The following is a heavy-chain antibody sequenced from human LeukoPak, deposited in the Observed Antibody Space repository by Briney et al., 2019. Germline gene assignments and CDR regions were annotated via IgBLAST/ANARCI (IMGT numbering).Heavy chain of an antibody. CDR2: ISSSSSYI. CDR1: GFTFSSYS. D-gene: IGHD2-15*01. Sequence: PGGSLRLSCAASGFTFSSYSMNWVRQAPGKGLEWVSSISSSSSYIYYADSVKGRFTISRDNAKNSLYLQMNSLRAEDTAVYYCARDVCSGGSCYGALRYYYYMDVWGKGTTVTVSS. J-gene: IGHJ6*03. CDR3: ARDVCSGGSCYGALRYYYYMDV. V-gene: IGHV3-21*01.